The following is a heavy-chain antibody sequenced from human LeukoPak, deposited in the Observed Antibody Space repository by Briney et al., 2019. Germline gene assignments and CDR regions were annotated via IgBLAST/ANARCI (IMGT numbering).Heavy chain of an antibody. Sequence: GASVKVSCKASGGTFSSYAISWVRQAPGQGLEWMGGIIPIFGTANYAQKFQGRVTITADKSTSTAYMELSSLRSEDTAVYYCARVHSSSSTYFDYWGQGTLVTVSS. J-gene: IGHJ4*02. D-gene: IGHD6-6*01. CDR1: GGTFSSYA. V-gene: IGHV1-69*06. CDR2: IIPIFGTA. CDR3: ARVHSSSSTYFDY.